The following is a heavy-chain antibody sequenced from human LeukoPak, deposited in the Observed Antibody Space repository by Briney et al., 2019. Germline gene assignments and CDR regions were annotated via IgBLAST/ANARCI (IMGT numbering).Heavy chain of an antibody. CDR2: INHSGST. V-gene: IGHV4-34*01. CDR3: ARTFTMVRGPPRY. J-gene: IGHJ4*02. CDR1: GGSFSGYY. Sequence: SETLSLTCAVYGGSFSGYYWSWIRQPPGKGLEWIGEINHSGSTNYNPSLESRVTISVDTSKNQFSLKLSSVTAADTAVYYCARTFTMVRGPPRYWGQGTLVTVSS. D-gene: IGHD3-10*01.